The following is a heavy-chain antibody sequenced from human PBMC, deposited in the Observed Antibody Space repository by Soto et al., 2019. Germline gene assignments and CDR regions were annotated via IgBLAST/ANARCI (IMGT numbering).Heavy chain of an antibody. CDR3: ARRTYYDSSGYPFDP. CDR2: INPNSGGT. CDR1: GYTFTGYY. J-gene: IGHJ5*02. D-gene: IGHD3-22*01. V-gene: IGHV1-2*02. Sequence: ASVKVSCKASGYTFTGYYMHWVRQAPGQGLEWMGWINPNSGGTNYAQKFQGRVTMTRDTSISTAYMELSRLRSDDTAVYSCARRTYYDSSGYPFDPWGQGTLVTVSS.